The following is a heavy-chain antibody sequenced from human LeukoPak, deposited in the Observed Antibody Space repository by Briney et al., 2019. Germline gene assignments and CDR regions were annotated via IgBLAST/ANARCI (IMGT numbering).Heavy chain of an antibody. Sequence: GGSLRLSCAASGFTFSSYAMTWVRQAPGKGLEWVGRIRSKANSYATAYAASVKGRFTISRDDSKNTAYLQMNSLKTEDTAVYYCIVLDYWGQGTLVTVSS. CDR3: IVLDY. CDR2: IRSKANSYAT. CDR1: GFTFSSYA. V-gene: IGHV3-73*01. J-gene: IGHJ4*02.